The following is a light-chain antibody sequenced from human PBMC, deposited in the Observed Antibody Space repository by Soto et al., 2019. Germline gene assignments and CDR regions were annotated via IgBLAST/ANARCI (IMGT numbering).Light chain of an antibody. J-gene: IGLJ2*01. V-gene: IGLV1-47*01. CDR1: SSNIGSNY. CDR3: ASWDDALSGVL. CDR2: RNN. Sequence: QSVLTQPPSASGTPGQSVTISCSGSSSNIGSNYVFWYQQLPGTAPKVLIYRNNQRPSGVPDRFSGSKSGTSASLAISGLRSEGEADYYCASWDDALSGVLFGGGTKLTVL.